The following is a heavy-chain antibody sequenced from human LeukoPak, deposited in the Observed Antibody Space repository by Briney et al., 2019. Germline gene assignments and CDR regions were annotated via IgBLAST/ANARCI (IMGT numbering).Heavy chain of an antibody. CDR1: GFTFSTYE. J-gene: IGHJ4*02. CDR3: ARGSGGYWGPTPGY. D-gene: IGHD7-27*01. Sequence: PGGSLRLSCAASGFTFSTYEMNCVRQAPGKGLEWVSYISGSGSTMYYADSVKGRFTISRDNAKNSLYLQMNSLRAEDTAVYYCARGSGGYWGPTPGYWGQGTLVTVSS. V-gene: IGHV3-48*03. CDR2: ISGSGSTM.